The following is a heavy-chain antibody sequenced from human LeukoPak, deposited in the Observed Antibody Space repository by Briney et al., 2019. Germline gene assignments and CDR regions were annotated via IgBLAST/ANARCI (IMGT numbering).Heavy chain of an antibody. V-gene: IGHV1-2*02. D-gene: IGHD2-15*01. Sequence: PGASVKVSCKASGYTFTGYYMHWVRQAPGQGLEWMGWINPNSGGTNYAQKFQGRVTMTRDTSISTAYMELSRLRSDDTAVYYCARDLSEWWSQFNWFDPWGQGTLVTVSS. J-gene: IGHJ5*02. CDR1: GYTFTGYY. CDR2: INPNSGGT. CDR3: ARDLSEWWSQFNWFDP.